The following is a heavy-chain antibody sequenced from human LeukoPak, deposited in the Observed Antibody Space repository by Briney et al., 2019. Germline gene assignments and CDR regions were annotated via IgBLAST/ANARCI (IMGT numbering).Heavy chain of an antibody. D-gene: IGHD5-18*01. V-gene: IGHV1-46*03. Sequence: ASVKVSCKASGYTFTSYYMHWVRQAPGQGLEWMGIINPSGGSTSYAQKFQGRVTMTRDTSTSTVYMELSSLRSEDTAVYYCASATAMAPSTMDYWGQGTLVTVSP. J-gene: IGHJ4*02. CDR2: INPSGGST. CDR3: ASATAMAPSTMDY. CDR1: GYTFTSYY.